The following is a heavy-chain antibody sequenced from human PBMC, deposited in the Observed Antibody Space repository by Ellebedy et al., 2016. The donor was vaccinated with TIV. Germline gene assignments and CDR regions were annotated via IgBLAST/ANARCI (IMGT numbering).Heavy chain of an antibody. V-gene: IGHV3-23*01. CDR3: ARERRGSGYYYDDAFDI. D-gene: IGHD3-22*01. CDR1: GFTFSSYA. Sequence: GGSLRLSXAASGFTFSSYAMSWVRQAPGKGLEWVSAISGSGGSTYYADSVKGRFTISRDNSKNSLYLQMNSLRAEDTALYYCARERRGSGYYYDDAFDIWGQGTMVTVSS. J-gene: IGHJ3*02. CDR2: ISGSGGST.